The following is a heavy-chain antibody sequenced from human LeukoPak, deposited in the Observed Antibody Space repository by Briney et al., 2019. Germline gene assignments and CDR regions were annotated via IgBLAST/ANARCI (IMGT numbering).Heavy chain of an antibody. V-gene: IGHV1-2*02. J-gene: IGHJ4*02. Sequence: GASVKVSCKASGYTFTGYYIHWVRQAPGQRLEWVGWINPNSGGTNYAQKFQGRVTLTRDTSISTDYMELSPLSSDDTAVYYCARAPAYSGYDDWGQGTLVTVSS. CDR2: INPNSGGT. CDR3: ARAPAYSGYDD. CDR1: GYTFTGYY. D-gene: IGHD5-12*01.